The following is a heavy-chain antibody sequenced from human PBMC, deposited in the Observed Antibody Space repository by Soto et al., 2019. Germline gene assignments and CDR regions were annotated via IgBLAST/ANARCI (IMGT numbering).Heavy chain of an antibody. V-gene: IGHV3-9*01. CDR1: GFSFDDYA. Sequence: EVQLVESGGGLVQPGRSLRLSCAASGFSFDDYAMHWVRQAPGKGLEWVSGISWNGNTIGYADSVKGRFSISRDNAKNSLFLEMNSLRAEDRALYYCAKSTGGTANGLDVWGQGTTVTVSS. CDR2: ISWNGNTI. J-gene: IGHJ6*02. CDR3: AKSTGGTANGLDV. D-gene: IGHD2-8*02.